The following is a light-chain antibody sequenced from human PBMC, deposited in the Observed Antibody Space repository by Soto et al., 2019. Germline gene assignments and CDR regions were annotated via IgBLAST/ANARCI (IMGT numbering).Light chain of an antibody. CDR3: QQYGSSPT. J-gene: IGKJ5*01. CDR2: GAS. Sequence: EIVLTQSPGTLSLSPGERATLSCRASQSVSSSYLAWYQQKPGQAPRLLIYGASSRATGIPDRFSGSGSGADFTFTISRLEPDDFAVYYCQQYGSSPTFGQGTRLEIK. V-gene: IGKV3-20*01. CDR1: QSVSSSY.